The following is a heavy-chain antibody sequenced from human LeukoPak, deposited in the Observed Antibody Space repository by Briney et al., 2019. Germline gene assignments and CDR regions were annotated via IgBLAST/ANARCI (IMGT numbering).Heavy chain of an antibody. J-gene: IGHJ6*03. Sequence: PSETLSLTCTVSGGSISSYYWSWIRQPAGKGLEWIGRIYTSGSTNYNPSLKSRVTISVDTSKNLFSLKLSSVTAADTAVYYCARATMTYYYDSSGYRGDYYYYMDVWGKGTTVTVSS. CDR3: ARATMTYYYDSSGYRGDYYYYMDV. V-gene: IGHV4-4*07. CDR2: IYTSGST. D-gene: IGHD3-22*01. CDR1: GGSISSYY.